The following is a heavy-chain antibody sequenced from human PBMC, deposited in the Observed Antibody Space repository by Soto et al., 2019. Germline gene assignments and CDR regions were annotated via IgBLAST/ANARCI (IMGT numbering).Heavy chain of an antibody. CDR2: IHYSGST. V-gene: IGHV4-59*01. J-gene: IGHJ5*02. Sequence: QVQLQESGPGLVKPSETLSLTCTVSGGSINSYYWGWIRQPPGKGLEWIGYIHYSGSTNYNPSLKSRVTISIDTPKNQFSLKVNSTTAADTAVYYCARGGLAARKGRWFDPWGQGTLVTVSS. CDR3: ARGGLAARKGRWFDP. D-gene: IGHD6-6*01. CDR1: GGSINSYY.